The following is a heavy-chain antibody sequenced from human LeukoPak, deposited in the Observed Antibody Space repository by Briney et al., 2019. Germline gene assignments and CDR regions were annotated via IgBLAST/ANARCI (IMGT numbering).Heavy chain of an antibody. CDR2: IYYSGST. CDR3: ARVELGITGTKRGYYFDY. CDR1: GGSISSSSYY. J-gene: IGHJ4*02. Sequence: SETLSLTCTVSGGSISSSSYYWGWIRQPPGKGLEWIGSIYYSGSTNYNPSLKSRVTISVDTSKNQFSLKLSSVTAADTAVYYCARVELGITGTKRGYYFDYWGQGTLVTVSS. D-gene: IGHD1-7*01. V-gene: IGHV4-39*07.